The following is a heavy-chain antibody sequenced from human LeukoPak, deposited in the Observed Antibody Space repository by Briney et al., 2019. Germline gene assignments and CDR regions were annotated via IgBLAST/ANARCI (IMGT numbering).Heavy chain of an antibody. D-gene: IGHD6-19*01. J-gene: IGHJ4*02. CDR1: GFTFSSYA. V-gene: IGHV3-30*14. CDR2: ISYDGSNK. CDR3: ARGQSSDTFSSIDY. Sequence: GGSLRLSCAASGFTFSSYAMHWVRQAPGKGLEWVAVISYDGSNKYYADSVKGRFTISRDNSKNTLYLQMNSLRAEDTAVYYCARGQSSDTFSSIDYWGQGTLVTVSS.